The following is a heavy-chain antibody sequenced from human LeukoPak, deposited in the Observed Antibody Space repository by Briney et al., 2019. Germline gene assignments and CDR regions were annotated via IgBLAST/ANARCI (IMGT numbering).Heavy chain of an antibody. CDR1: GFIFSSYG. J-gene: IGHJ5*02. Sequence: GGSLRLSCAASGFIFSSYGMHWVRQAPGKGLEWVAVISYDGSNKYYADSVKGRFTISRDNSKNTLYLQMNSLRAEDTAVYYCAKDRGPNIVVVPAAWGQGTLVTVSS. D-gene: IGHD2-2*01. V-gene: IGHV3-30*18. CDR2: ISYDGSNK. CDR3: AKDRGPNIVVVPAA.